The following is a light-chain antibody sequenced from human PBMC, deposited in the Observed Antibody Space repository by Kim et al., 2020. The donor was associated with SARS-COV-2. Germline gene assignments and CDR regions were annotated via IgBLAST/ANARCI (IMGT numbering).Light chain of an antibody. CDR1: SLRSYY. V-gene: IGLV3-19*01. CDR2: GKN. CDR3: NSRDSNDNVV. J-gene: IGLJ2*01. Sequence: SSELTQDPAVSVALGQTVRITCQGDSLRSYYATWYQQKPGQAPILVIYGKNHRPSGIPDRFSGSSSGNTASLTFTGTQAGDEADYYCNSRDSNDNVVFGGGTQLTVL.